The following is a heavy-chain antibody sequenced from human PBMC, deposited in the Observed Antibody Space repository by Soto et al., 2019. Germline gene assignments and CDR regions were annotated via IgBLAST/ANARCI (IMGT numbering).Heavy chain of an antibody. Sequence: EVQLLESGGGLVQPGGSLRLSCAASGFTFSSYAMSWVRQAPGKGLEWVSAISGSGGSTYYADSVKGRFTISRDNSKNTLYRQMNSLRAEDTAVYYCAKESGVLPAWKPDDAFDIWGQGQWSPSLQ. CDR2: ISGSGGST. J-gene: IGHJ3*02. CDR1: GFTFSSYA. CDR3: AKESGVLPAWKPDDAFDI. V-gene: IGHV3-23*01. D-gene: IGHD2-2*01.